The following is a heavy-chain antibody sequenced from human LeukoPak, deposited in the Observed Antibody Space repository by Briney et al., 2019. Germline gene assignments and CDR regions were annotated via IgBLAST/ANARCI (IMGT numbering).Heavy chain of an antibody. CDR2: INWNSGSI. CDR1: GFTVSANY. CDR3: ARGTDFWSGYDLYFDY. V-gene: IGHV3-20*04. J-gene: IGHJ4*02. D-gene: IGHD3-3*01. Sequence: GGSLRLSCVASGFTVSANYMTWVRQAPGKGLEWVSGINWNSGSIGYADSVKGRFTISRDNAKNSLYLQMNSLRAEDTALYYCARGTDFWSGYDLYFDYWGQGTLVTVSS.